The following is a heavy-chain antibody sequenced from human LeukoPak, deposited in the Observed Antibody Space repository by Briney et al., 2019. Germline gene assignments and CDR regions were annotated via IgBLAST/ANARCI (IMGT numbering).Heavy chain of an antibody. Sequence: SGTLSLTCAVSGGSISSSNWWSWVRQPPGKGLEWIGEIYHSGSTNYNPSLKSRVTISVDKSKNQFSLKLSSVTAADTAVYYCARDRWELPYYFDYWGQGTLVTVSS. J-gene: IGHJ4*02. CDR1: GGSISSSNW. D-gene: IGHD1-26*01. CDR2: IYHSGST. V-gene: IGHV4-4*02. CDR3: ARDRWELPYYFDY.